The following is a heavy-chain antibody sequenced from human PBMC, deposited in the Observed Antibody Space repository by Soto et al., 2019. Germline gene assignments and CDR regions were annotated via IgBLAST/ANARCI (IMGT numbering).Heavy chain of an antibody. J-gene: IGHJ6*02. Sequence: GGSLRLSCAASGFTVSSNYMSWVRQAPGKGLEWVSVIYSGGSTYYADSVKGRFTISRDNSKNTLYLQMNSLRAEDTAVYYCARVYYDFGSGYTSLSYYGMDVWGQGTTVTVSS. CDR2: IYSGGST. D-gene: IGHD3-3*01. V-gene: IGHV3-53*01. CDR3: ARVYYDFGSGYTSLSYYGMDV. CDR1: GFTVSSNY.